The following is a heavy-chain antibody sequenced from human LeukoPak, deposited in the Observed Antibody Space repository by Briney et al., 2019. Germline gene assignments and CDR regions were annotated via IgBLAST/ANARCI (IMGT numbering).Heavy chain of an antibody. CDR2: IYHSGNT. V-gene: IGHV4-38-2*02. J-gene: IGHJ6*03. Sequence: PSETLSLTCTVSGYSISSGYSWGWIRQPPGKGLEWIGSIYHSGNTYYNPSLKSRVTISVDTSKNQFSLKLSSVTAADTAVYYCARDRGSGSLGYYYYYYMDVWGKGTTVTISS. CDR3: ARDRGSGSLGYYYYYYMDV. CDR1: GYSISSGYS. D-gene: IGHD3-10*01.